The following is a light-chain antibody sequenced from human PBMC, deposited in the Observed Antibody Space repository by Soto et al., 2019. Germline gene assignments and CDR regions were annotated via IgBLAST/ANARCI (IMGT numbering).Light chain of an antibody. CDR3: QKYNNWPPLT. CDR2: GAS. V-gene: IGKV3-15*01. J-gene: IGKJ4*02. Sequence: VITQNPATLSVSPGERATVSPPDIQSVSSNLAWYQQKPGQAPRLLIYGASTRATGIPARFSGSGSGTEFTLTISSLQSEDFAVYFCQKYNNWPPLTFGGWPKVDI. CDR1: QSVSSN.